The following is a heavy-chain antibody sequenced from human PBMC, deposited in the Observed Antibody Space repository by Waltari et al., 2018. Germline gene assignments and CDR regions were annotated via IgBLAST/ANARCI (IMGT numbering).Heavy chain of an antibody. CDR3: ARGTGSGWADY. Sequence: QVQLQESGPGLVKPSETLSLTCTVSGGSISSYYWSWIRQPPGKGLEWIGYIYYSGSTNYNPSLKSRVTISVDTSKNQFSLKLSSVTAADTAVYYCARGTGSGWADYWGQGTLVTVSS. V-gene: IGHV4-59*01. CDR1: GGSISSYY. J-gene: IGHJ4*02. CDR2: IYYSGST. D-gene: IGHD6-19*01.